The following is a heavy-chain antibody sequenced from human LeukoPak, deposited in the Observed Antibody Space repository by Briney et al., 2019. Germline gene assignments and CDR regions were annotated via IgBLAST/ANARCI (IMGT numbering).Heavy chain of an antibody. D-gene: IGHD3-22*01. J-gene: IGHJ4*02. CDR3: ARGSPASLYYYDSSGPLFDY. CDR1: GGSISSYY. V-gene: IGHV4-59*01. Sequence: ASETLSLTCTVSGGSISSYYWSWIRQPPGKGLEWLGYIYYSGSTNYNPSLKSRVTISVDTSKNQFSLKLSSVTAADTAVYYCARGSPASLYYYDSSGPLFDYWGQGTLVTVSS. CDR2: IYYSGST.